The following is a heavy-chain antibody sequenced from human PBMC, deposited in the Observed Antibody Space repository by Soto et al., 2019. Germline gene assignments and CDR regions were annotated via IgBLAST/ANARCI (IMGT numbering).Heavy chain of an antibody. CDR1: GGSFSGYY. J-gene: IGHJ4*02. Sequence: QVQLQQWGAGLLKPSETLSLTCAVYGGSFSGYYWSWIRQPPGKGLEWIGEINHSGSTNYNPSLKSRVTISVDTSKNQFSLKLSSVTAADTAVYYCARGRPMVREGYTPPIPLDYWGQGTLVTVSS. CDR2: INHSGST. D-gene: IGHD3-10*01. CDR3: ARGRPMVREGYTPPIPLDY. V-gene: IGHV4-34*01.